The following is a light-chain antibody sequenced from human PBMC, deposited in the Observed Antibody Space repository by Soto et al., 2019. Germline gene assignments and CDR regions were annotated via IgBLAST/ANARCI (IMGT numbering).Light chain of an antibody. J-gene: IGLJ1*01. V-gene: IGLV2-14*01. CDR1: SSDVGTYNF. CDR2: EVS. Sequence: QSALTQTASVSGSPGQSITISCTGTSSDVGTYNFVSWYQHHPGKAPKLMIYEVSNRPSGVSNRFSGSKSGNTASLTISGLQAEDEADYYCSSYTSSRTSGVFXTGTKGTVL. CDR3: SSYTSSRTSGV.